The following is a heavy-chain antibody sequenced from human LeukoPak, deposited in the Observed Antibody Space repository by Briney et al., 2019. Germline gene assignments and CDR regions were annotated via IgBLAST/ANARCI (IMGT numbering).Heavy chain of an antibody. J-gene: IGHJ4*02. V-gene: IGHV3-30-3*01. Sequence: GGSLRLSCAASGFTFSSYAMHWVRQAPGKGLEWVAVISYDGSNKYYADSVKGRFTISRDNSKNTLYLQMNSLRAEDTAVYYCARDSDGHTYGDYQFDYWGQGTLVTVSS. CDR2: ISYDGSNK. D-gene: IGHD4-17*01. CDR3: ARDSDGHTYGDYQFDY. CDR1: GFTFSSYA.